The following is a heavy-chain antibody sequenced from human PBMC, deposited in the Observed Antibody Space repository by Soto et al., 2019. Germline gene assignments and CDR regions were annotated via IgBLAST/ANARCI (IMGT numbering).Heavy chain of an antibody. CDR1: GFTFSSYA. CDR3: AKKVASMVRGVPVDY. Sequence: GGSLRFSCAASGFTFSSYAMSWVRQAPGKGLEWVSAISGSGGSTYYADSVKGRFTISRDNSKNTLYLQMNSLRAEDTAVYYCAKKVASMVRGVPVDYWGQGTLVTVSS. V-gene: IGHV3-23*01. D-gene: IGHD3-10*01. J-gene: IGHJ4*02. CDR2: ISGSGGST.